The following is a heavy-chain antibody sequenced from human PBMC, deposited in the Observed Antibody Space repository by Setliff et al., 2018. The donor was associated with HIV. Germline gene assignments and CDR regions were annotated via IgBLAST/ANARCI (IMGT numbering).Heavy chain of an antibody. Sequence: ASVKVSCKASGYPFTYRYLHWVRQAPGQALEWMGWITPYNANTNYAQKFQDRVTMTSDRSMSTAYMDLSSLRSEDTAMYYCASGRGDGYNYFACDIWGQGTVVTVSS. CDR3: ASGRGDGYNYFACDI. CDR1: GYPFTYRY. CDR2: ITPYNANT. J-gene: IGHJ3*02. V-gene: IGHV1-45*02. D-gene: IGHD5-12*01.